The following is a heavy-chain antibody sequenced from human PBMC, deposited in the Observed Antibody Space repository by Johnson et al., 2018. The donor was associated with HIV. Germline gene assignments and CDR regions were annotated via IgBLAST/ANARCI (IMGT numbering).Heavy chain of an antibody. CDR2: IYSGGNT. CDR1: GFSISYDY. V-gene: IGHV3-66*02. Sequence: MQLVESGGGSIQPGGSLRLSCAASGFSISYDYMSWVRQAPGKGLEWVSSIYSGGNTYHADSVMGRFTISRDKSENTVYLQMGSLRAEDMAVYYCARRDNDAFDIWGQGTMVTVSS. CDR3: ARRDNDAFDI. J-gene: IGHJ3*02.